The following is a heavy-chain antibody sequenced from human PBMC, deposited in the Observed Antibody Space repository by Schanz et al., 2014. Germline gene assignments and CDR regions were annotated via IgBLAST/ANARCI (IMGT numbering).Heavy chain of an antibody. CDR1: GFPFSDYF. CDR3: ARIGGSVFDS. J-gene: IGHJ4*02. V-gene: IGHV3-11*01. Sequence: VQLLESGGGLVKPGGSLRLSCTASGFPFSDYFMAWIRQPPGRGLEWVSYIGNGGVTIYYADSVKGRFTISRDNSKNSLYLQINSLRAEDTAVYCCARIGGSVFDSWGQGTLVTVSS. D-gene: IGHD3-10*01. CDR2: IGNGGVTI.